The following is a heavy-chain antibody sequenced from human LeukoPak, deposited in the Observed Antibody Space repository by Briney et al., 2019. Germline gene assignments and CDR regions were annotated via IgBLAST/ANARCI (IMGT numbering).Heavy chain of an antibody. CDR3: ARGYGSGSYPFDY. V-gene: IGHV4-59*01. CDR1: GGSISSYY. J-gene: IGHJ4*02. D-gene: IGHD3-10*01. CDR2: IYYSGST. Sequence: SETLSLTCTVSGGSISSYYWSWIRHPPGKGLEWIGYIYYSGSTNYNPSLKSRVTISVDTSKNQFSLKLSSVTAADTAVYYCARGYGSGSYPFDYWGQGTLVTVSS.